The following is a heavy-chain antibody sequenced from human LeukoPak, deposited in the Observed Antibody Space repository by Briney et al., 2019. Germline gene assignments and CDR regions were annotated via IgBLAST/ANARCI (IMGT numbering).Heavy chain of an antibody. CDR1: GYTFTAFH. CDR2: INPNSGGT. J-gene: IGHJ6*02. V-gene: IGHV1-2*02. Sequence: ASVKVSCKASGYTFTAFHMHWVRQAPGQGLEWMGSINPNSGGTNSAQKFQVRVTMTRDTSITTAYMELSRLRSDDTAVYYCARALLADYGMDVWGQGTTVTVSS. CDR3: ARALLADYGMDV.